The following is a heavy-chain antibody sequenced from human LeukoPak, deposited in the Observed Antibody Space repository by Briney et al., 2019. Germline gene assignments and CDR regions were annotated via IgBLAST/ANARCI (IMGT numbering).Heavy chain of an antibody. CDR2: ISAYNGNT. J-gene: IGHJ4*02. V-gene: IGHV1-18*01. D-gene: IGHD1-26*01. CDR1: GYTFTSYG. CDR3: AREEWELLHFDY. Sequence: EASVTVSCKASGYTFTSYGISWVRQAPGQGLEWMGWISAYNGNTNYAQKLQGRVTMTTDTSTSTAYMELRSLRSDDTAVYYCAREEWELLHFDYWGQGTLVTVSS.